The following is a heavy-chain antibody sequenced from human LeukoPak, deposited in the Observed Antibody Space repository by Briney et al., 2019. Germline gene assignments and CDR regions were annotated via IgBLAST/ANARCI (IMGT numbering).Heavy chain of an antibody. CDR3: ARCCWDDYFDI. Sequence: GGSLRLSCAASGFTFSSYDMHWVRQPTGKGLEWVSAIGTAGDPYYPGSVKGRFTISRENAKNSLYLQMNSLRAGDTDVYYCARCCWDDYFDIWGQGTMVTVSS. CDR2: IGTAGDP. J-gene: IGHJ3*02. V-gene: IGHV3-13*04. CDR1: GFTFSSYD. D-gene: IGHD2-15*01.